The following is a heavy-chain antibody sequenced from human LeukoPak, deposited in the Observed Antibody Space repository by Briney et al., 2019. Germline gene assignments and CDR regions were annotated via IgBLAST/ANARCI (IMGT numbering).Heavy chain of an antibody. CDR1: GYTFTSYD. J-gene: IGHJ6*03. CDR3: ARGVTGRGAYYYYYMGV. Sequence: ASVKVSCKASGYTFTSYDINWVRQATGQGLKWIEWMNPNSGNTGYEQKFQGRVTMTRNTSISTAYMELSSLRSEDTAVYYCARGVTGRGAYYYYYMGVWGKGTTVTVSS. D-gene: IGHD7-27*01. V-gene: IGHV1-8*01. CDR2: MNPNSGNT.